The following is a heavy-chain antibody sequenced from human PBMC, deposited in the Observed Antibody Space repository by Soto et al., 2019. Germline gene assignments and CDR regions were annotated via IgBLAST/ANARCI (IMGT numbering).Heavy chain of an antibody. Sequence: ASVKVSCKASGYTFTSYYMHWVRQAPGQGLEWMGIINPSGGSTSYAQKFQGRVTMTRDTSTSTVYMELSSLRSEYTAVYYCARDIGYDSSGYYLLDAFDIWGQGTMVTVSS. CDR3: ARDIGYDSSGYYLLDAFDI. V-gene: IGHV1-46*01. CDR2: INPSGGST. D-gene: IGHD3-22*01. CDR1: GYTFTSYY. J-gene: IGHJ3*02.